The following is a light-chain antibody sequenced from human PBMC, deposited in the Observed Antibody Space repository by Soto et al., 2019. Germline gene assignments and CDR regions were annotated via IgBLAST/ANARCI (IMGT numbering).Light chain of an antibody. V-gene: IGKV1-5*03. J-gene: IGKJ2*01. CDR1: QSIGGW. CDR2: KAS. Sequence: DIQMTQSPSTLSASVGASVTISCRASQSIGGWLAWYQQKPGRAPKLLIYKASVLETGVPSRFSGSGSGTDFTLTISRLQPDDFATYYCQQCDSYLYTFGQGTKLEIK. CDR3: QQCDSYLYT.